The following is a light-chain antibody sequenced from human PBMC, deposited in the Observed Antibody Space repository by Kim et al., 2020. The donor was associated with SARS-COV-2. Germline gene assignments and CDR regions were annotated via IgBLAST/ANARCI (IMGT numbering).Light chain of an antibody. Sequence: SVEDRVTLTCRASQSSGNWLAWSQQKPGKAPKLLVYDTSSLESGVPARFSGSGSGTEFTLTISSLQPDDFATYYCQQYSSFPLTFGGGTKVDIK. J-gene: IGKJ4*01. V-gene: IGKV1-5*01. CDR1: QSSGNW. CDR3: QQYSSFPLT. CDR2: DTS.